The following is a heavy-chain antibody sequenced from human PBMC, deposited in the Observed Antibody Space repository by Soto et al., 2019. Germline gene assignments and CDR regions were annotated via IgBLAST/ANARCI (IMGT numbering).Heavy chain of an antibody. D-gene: IGHD3-10*01. CDR3: ARALLGVVALAY. V-gene: IGHV3-21*01. CDR1: GFTFSSYA. Sequence: EVQLVESGGGLVKPGGSLRLSCAASGFTFSSYAMNWVRQAPGKGLEWVSSISSSSSYIYYADSVKGRFTISRDNAKDSLYRQMTGLRAEDAAVYYCARALLGVVALAYWGQGTLVTVSS. CDR2: ISSSSSYI. J-gene: IGHJ4*02.